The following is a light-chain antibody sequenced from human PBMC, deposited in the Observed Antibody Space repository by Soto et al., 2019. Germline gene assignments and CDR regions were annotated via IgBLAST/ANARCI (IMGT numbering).Light chain of an antibody. J-gene: IGKJ1*01. V-gene: IGKV3-20*01. Sequence: EIVLTQSPGTLSLSQGERATLSCRASQSVSSSYLAWYQQKPGQAPRLLIYGASSRATGIPDRFSGSGSGTDFTLTISRLEPEDFAVYYCQQYGSSQTWTFGQGTKADIK. CDR1: QSVSSSY. CDR2: GAS. CDR3: QQYGSSQTWT.